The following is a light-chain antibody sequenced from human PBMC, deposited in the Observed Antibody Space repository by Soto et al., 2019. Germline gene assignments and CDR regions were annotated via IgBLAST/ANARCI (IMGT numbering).Light chain of an antibody. CDR3: SSYTGSSSYV. V-gene: IGLV2-14*01. J-gene: IGLJ1*01. CDR1: SRDVGHYNY. Sequence: QSALTPPASESGDPGQSINICCSGSSRDVGHYNYVAWYQQHPGKAPNLLIYEVSHRPSGVSDRFSGSKSGNTASLTISGLQAEDEADYYCSSYTGSSSYVFATGAKISVL. CDR2: EVS.